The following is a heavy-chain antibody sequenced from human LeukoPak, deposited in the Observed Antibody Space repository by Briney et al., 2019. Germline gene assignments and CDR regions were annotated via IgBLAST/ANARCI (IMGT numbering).Heavy chain of an antibody. CDR2: INPKSGVT. CDR1: GYTFSDYY. D-gene: IGHD2-15*01. Sequence: GASVKVSCKASGYTFSDYYMHWVRQAPGQGLEWIGWINPKSGVTNYALKFQGRVTMTRDTSINTAYMELTRLRSDDTAVFYCARGAHIAATAGGWFDPWGQGTLVTVSS. V-gene: IGHV1-2*02. J-gene: IGHJ5*02. CDR3: ARGAHIAATAGGWFDP.